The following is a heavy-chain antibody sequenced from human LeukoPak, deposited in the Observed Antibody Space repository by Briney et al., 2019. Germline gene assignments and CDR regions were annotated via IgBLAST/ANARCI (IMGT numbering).Heavy chain of an antibody. V-gene: IGHV4-4*02. D-gene: IGHD3-22*01. Sequence: TSETLSLTCAVSGGSITSSNWWSWVRQPPGKGLEWIGEIYHGGSTNYNPSLKSRVTISVDTSKNQFSLKLSSVTAADTAVYYCARESDSRTYYYDSRGGFGFDYWGQGTLVTVSS. J-gene: IGHJ4*02. CDR2: IYHGGST. CDR3: ARESDSRTYYYDSRGGFGFDY. CDR1: GGSITSSNW.